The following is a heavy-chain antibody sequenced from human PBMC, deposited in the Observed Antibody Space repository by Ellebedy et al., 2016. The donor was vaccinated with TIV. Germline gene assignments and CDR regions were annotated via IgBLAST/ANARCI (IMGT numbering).Heavy chain of an antibody. CDR2: LTASGDST. V-gene: IGHV3-23*01. Sequence: GESLKISCAVSGLTFSSHGMSWVRQAPGKGLEWVSGLTASGDSTYYADSVKGRFTISRDNSKSTVDLLLDSLRAADTAVYYCAKGDYVSAWHLDHWGQGTVVTVSS. J-gene: IGHJ4*02. CDR3: AKGDYVSAWHLDH. D-gene: IGHD2-21*01. CDR1: GLTFSSHG.